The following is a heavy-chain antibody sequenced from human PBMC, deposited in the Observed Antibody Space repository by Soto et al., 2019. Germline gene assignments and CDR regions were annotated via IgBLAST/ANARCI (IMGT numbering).Heavy chain of an antibody. CDR1: GFTFSTYS. Sequence: GGSLRLSCAASGFTFSTYSMNWVRQAPGEGLEWVSYISNSSNTIYYADSVKGRFTISRDNAENSLYLQMDSLRDEDTAVYYCARDHTSRYCSGGYCYSIFYYFGLDVWGQGTTVTVSS. V-gene: IGHV3-48*02. D-gene: IGHD2-15*01. J-gene: IGHJ6*02. CDR2: ISNSSNTI. CDR3: ARDHTSRYCSGGYCYSIFYYFGLDV.